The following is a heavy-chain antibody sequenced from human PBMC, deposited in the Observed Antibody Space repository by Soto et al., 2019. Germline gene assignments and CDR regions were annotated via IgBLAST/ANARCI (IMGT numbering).Heavy chain of an antibody. CDR2: IRSKANSYAT. J-gene: IGHJ6*02. CDR3: TRLPDRQTEWPGPYYGMDV. V-gene: IGHV3-73*01. CDR1: GFTFSGSA. Sequence: HPGGSLRLSCAASGFTFSGSAMHWVRQASGKGLEWVGRIRSKANSYATAYAASVKGRFTISRDDSKNTAYLQMNSVKTEDTAVYYCTRLPDRQTEWPGPYYGMDVWGQGTTVTVAS. D-gene: IGHD3-3*01.